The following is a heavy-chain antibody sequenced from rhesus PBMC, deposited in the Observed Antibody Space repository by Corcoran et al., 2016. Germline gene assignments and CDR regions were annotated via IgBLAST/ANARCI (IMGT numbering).Heavy chain of an antibody. CDR2: INPSKGNT. J-gene: IGHJ6*01. V-gene: IGHV1-200*01. CDR1: GYTFPSYS. Sequence: QVQLVQSGAEVKKPGASVKLSCKASGYTFPSYSINWVRQAPGQGLGWMGWINPSKGNTGYAQKFQGRVTMTRDTSTSTAYMELSSLRSEDTAVYYCAREKWLLIYGLDSWGQGVVVTVSS. D-gene: IGHD3-28*01. CDR3: AREKWLLIYGLDS.